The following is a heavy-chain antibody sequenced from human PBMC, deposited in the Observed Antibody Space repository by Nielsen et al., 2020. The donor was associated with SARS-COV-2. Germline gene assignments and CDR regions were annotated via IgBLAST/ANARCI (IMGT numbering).Heavy chain of an antibody. V-gene: IGHV3-30*03. CDR3: ARISRDDFDWLGAFDY. Sequence: GESLKISCTTSGFAFSSYGIHWVRQAPGKGLEWVALISYDGTNKYYADSVKGRFTISRDNSKNTLYLQMNSLRAEDTSVYYCARISRDDFDWLGAFDYWGQGTLVTVSS. D-gene: IGHD3-9*01. CDR2: ISYDGTNK. J-gene: IGHJ4*02. CDR1: GFAFSSYG.